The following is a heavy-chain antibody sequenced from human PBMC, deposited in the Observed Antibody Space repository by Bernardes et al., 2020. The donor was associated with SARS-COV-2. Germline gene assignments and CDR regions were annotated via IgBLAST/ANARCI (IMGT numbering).Heavy chain of an antibody. D-gene: IGHD5-18*01. Sequence: GGSLRLSCAASGFTFSSYALSWGRQAPGKGVELVSAISGSGGMTYYSDPVKGRFTISRDNSKNTLYLQMNSLRAEDTAVYYCAKADSYGSAWDVWGQGTTVTVSS. J-gene: IGHJ6*02. V-gene: IGHV3-23*01. CDR2: ISGSGGMT. CDR1: GFTFSSYA. CDR3: AKADSYGSAWDV.